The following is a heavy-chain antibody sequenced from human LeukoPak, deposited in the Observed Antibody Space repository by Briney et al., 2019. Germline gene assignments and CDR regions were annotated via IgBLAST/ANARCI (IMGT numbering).Heavy chain of an antibody. V-gene: IGHV3-7*04. D-gene: IGHD3-10*01. CDR2: IKQDGSEK. Sequence: GGSLRLSSAASGXTFSSYWMSWVRQAPGKGLEWVANIKQDGSEKYYVDSVKGRFTISRDKAKNSLYLQMNSLRAEDTAVYYCASDREYYYGSGSFDYWGQGTLVTVSS. CDR1: GXTFSSYW. CDR3: ASDREYYYGSGSFDY. J-gene: IGHJ4*02.